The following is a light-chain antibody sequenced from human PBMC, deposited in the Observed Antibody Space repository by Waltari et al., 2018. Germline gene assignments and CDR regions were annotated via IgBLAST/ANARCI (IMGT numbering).Light chain of an antibody. CDR1: SSDVAGYNY. V-gene: IGLV2-14*03. J-gene: IGLJ2*01. CDR3: TSYTSTSTLVV. CDR2: DVT. Sequence: QSALTQPASVSGSPGQSITISCSGSSSDVAGYNYVAWYQQHPGKAPKLMIYDVTIRPSGVSNRFSGSKSGYTASLTISGLQADDEADYYCTSYTSTSTLVVFGGGTKLTVL.